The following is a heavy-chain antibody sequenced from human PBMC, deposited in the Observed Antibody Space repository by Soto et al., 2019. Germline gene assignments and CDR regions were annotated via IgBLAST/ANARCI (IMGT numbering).Heavy chain of an antibody. Sequence: QVHLVQSGAEVKTPGSSVKVSCKAAGGTFNTYTLIWVRQAPGHGLEWMGRIIPMLTVTNSARKFQGRVTLTADKSTGTAFMDLTSLSPEDTAIYYCFIGSWSAETFDIWGQGTMVTVSS. CDR2: IIPMLTVT. V-gene: IGHV1-69*02. J-gene: IGHJ3*02. CDR3: FIGSWSAETFDI. CDR1: GGTFNTYT. D-gene: IGHD2-2*01.